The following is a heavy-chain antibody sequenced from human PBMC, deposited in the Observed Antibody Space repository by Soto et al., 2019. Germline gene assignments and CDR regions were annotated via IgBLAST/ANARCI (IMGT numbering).Heavy chain of an antibody. CDR2: INFDGSNT. CDR1: GFTFSNYW. D-gene: IGHD4-17*01. Sequence: PGGSLRLSCAASGFTFSNYWMHWVRQAPGKGLVWVSRINFDGSNTFYVDSVKGRFTISRDNAENTLYLQMNSLRAEDTAVYYCVRGDNGGPFDWGQGTLVTVSS. J-gene: IGHJ1*01. V-gene: IGHV3-74*01. CDR3: VRGDNGGPFD.